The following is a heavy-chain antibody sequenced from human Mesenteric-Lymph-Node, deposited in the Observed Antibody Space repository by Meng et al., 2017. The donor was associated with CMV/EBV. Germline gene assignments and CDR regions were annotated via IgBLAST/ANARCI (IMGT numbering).Heavy chain of an antibody. CDR1: GFTFDDHA. J-gene: IGHJ4*02. D-gene: IGHD2-2*01. CDR3: VRGLSVPAAPPDF. V-gene: IGHV3-9*01. CDR2: ISWNSGSI. Sequence: SLKISCAASGFTFDDHAMYWVRQGPGKGLEWVSGISWNSGSIGYADSVKGRFTISRDNAKNSLYLQMNSLRAEDTAFYYCVRGLSVPAAPPDFWGQGTLVTVSS.